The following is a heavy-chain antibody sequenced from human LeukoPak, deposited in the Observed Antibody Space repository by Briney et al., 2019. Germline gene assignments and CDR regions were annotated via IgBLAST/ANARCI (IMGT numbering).Heavy chain of an antibody. CDR2: IGGSSRSG. V-gene: IGHV3-21*01. D-gene: IGHD6-13*01. CDR1: GFTFSDYS. CDR3: AREISAGGFDY. J-gene: IGHJ4*02. Sequence: GGSLRLSCAASGFTFSDYSMNWVRQAPGRGLEWVSSIGGSSRSGFYADSMKGRFTISRDNTRNSLYLQMNSLRVEDTAVYYCAREISAGGFDYWGQGTLVTVSS.